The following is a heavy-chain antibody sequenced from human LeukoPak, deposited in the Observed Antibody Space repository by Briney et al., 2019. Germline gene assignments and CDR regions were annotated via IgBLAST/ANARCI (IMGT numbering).Heavy chain of an antibody. D-gene: IGHD5-18*01. CDR1: GGSIISGGYS. V-gene: IGHV4-30-2*01. CDR3: ARENRAMAPAYYFDY. J-gene: IGHJ4*02. Sequence: SQTLSLTCAVSGGSIISGGYSWSWIRQPPGKGLECIGYIYHSGSTYYNPSLKSRVTISVDRSKNQFSLKLSSVTAADTAVYYCARENRAMAPAYYFDYWGQGTLVTVSS. CDR2: IYHSGST.